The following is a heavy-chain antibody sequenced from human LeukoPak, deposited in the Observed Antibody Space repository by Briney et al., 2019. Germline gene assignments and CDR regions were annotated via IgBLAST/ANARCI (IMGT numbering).Heavy chain of an antibody. Sequence: QTGGSLRLSCAASGFTFSSYWMHWVRQAPGKGLVWVSGINSEGSSTYYADSVKGRFTISRDNAKNTVYLQMNSLTAEDTAVYYCASFGGYPDYWGQGTLVTVSS. J-gene: IGHJ4*02. CDR1: GFTFSSYW. V-gene: IGHV3-74*01. D-gene: IGHD3-16*02. CDR2: INSEGSST. CDR3: ASFGGYPDY.